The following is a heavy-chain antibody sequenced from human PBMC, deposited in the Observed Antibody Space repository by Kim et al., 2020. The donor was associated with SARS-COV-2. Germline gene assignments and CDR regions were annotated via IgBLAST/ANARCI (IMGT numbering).Heavy chain of an antibody. Sequence: GGSLRLSCAASGFTFSSYAMSWVRQAPGKGLEWVSAISGSGVSTYYADSVKGRFTISRDNSKNTLYLQMNSLRAEDTAVYYCAKGGEVRGVADYWGQGTLVTVSS. D-gene: IGHD3-10*01. V-gene: IGHV3-23*01. CDR2: ISGSGVST. CDR1: GFTFSSYA. CDR3: AKGGEVRGVADY. J-gene: IGHJ4*02.